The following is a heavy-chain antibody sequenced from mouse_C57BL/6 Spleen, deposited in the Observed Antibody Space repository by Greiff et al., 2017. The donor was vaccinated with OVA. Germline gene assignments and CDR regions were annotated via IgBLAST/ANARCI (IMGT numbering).Heavy chain of an antibody. CDR2: IDPNSGGT. CDR1: GYTFTSYW. D-gene: IGHD2-5*01. V-gene: IGHV1-72*01. J-gene: IGHJ3*01. CDR3: ARHYSNGAWFAY. Sequence: VQLQQPGAELVKPGASVKLSCKASGYTFTSYWMHWVKQRPGRGLEWIGRIDPNSGGTKYNEKFQSKATLTVDKPSSTADMQLSSLTSEDAAVYYWARHYSNGAWFAYWGQGTLVTVSA.